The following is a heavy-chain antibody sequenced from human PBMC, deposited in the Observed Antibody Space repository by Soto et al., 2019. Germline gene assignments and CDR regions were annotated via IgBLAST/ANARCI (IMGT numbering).Heavy chain of an antibody. CDR2: ISGSDDST. V-gene: IGHV3-23*01. CDR3: AKGNSPPTSDY. CDR1: GFTFSSYA. J-gene: IGHJ4*02. D-gene: IGHD1-1*01. Sequence: EVQLLESGGGLVQPGESLRLSCAASGFTFSSYAMSWVRQAPGKGLEWVSVISGSDDSTYYADSVKGRFTISRDNSKNMVYLQMYSMLAADTAVHHCAKGNSPPTSDYWGQGTLVTVSS.